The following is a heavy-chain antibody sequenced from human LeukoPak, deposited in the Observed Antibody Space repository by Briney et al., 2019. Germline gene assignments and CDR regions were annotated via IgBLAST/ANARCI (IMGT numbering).Heavy chain of an antibody. CDR3: ARGISYDILTGYYNYDAFDI. V-gene: IGHV4-4*07. Sequence: SETLSLTCTVSGGSISSYYWSWIRQPAGKGLEWIGRIYTSGSTNYNPSLKSRVTMPVDTSKNQFSLKLSSVTAADTAVYYCARGISYDILTGYYNYDAFDIWGQGTMVTVSS. J-gene: IGHJ3*02. D-gene: IGHD3-9*01. CDR1: GGSISSYY. CDR2: IYTSGST.